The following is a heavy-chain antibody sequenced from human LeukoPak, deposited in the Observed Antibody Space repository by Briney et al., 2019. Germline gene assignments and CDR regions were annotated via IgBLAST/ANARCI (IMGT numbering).Heavy chain of an antibody. CDR1: GGSFSGYY. CDR2: INHSGST. Sequence: SETLSLTCAVYGGSFSGYYWSWIRQPPGKGLEWIGEINHSGSTNYNPSLKSRVTISVDTSKNQFSLKLSSVTAADTAVYYCARRQGLRYFGIFDYWGQGTLVTVSS. D-gene: IGHD3-9*01. CDR3: ARRQGLRYFGIFDY. J-gene: IGHJ4*02. V-gene: IGHV4-34*01.